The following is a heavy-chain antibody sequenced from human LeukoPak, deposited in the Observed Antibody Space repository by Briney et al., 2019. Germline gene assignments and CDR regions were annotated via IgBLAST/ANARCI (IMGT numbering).Heavy chain of an antibody. CDR1: GGSISSGSYY. CDR3: RVGATLFDY. J-gene: IGHJ4*02. CDR2: IYTSGST. V-gene: IGHV4-61*02. Sequence: SQTLSLTCTVSGGSISSGSYYWSWIRQPAGKGLEWIGRIYTSGSTNYNPSLKSRVTISVDTSKNQFSLKLSSVTAADTAVYYCRVGATLFDYWGQGTLVTVSS. D-gene: IGHD1-26*01.